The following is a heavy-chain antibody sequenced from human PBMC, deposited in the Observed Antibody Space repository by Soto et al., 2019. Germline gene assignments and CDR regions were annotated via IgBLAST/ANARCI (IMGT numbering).Heavy chain of an antibody. CDR1: GGSISSYY. V-gene: IGHV4-59*01. CDR2: IYYSGST. D-gene: IGHD3-10*01. J-gene: IGHJ4*02. Sequence: QVQLQESGPGLVKPSETLSLTCTVSGGSISSYYWSWIRQPPGKGLEWIGYIYYSGSTNYNPSLMSRVTRSVDTSKNQFSLKLSSVTAADTAVYYCARAWVGSGTLDYWGQGTLVTVSS. CDR3: ARAWVGSGTLDY.